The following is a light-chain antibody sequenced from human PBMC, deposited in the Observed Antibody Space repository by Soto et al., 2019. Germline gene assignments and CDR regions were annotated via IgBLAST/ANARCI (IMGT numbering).Light chain of an antibody. J-gene: IGLJ1*01. Sequence: QSVLTQPPSASGSFGQSVTISCTGTSSDVGGYNYVSWYQQHPGKAPKLMIYEVSERPSGVPDRFSGSKSGNTASLTVSGLQADDEADDTCSSYSGTNSHYVFGTGTKVTVL. V-gene: IGLV2-8*01. CDR2: EVS. CDR1: SSDVGGYNY. CDR3: SSYSGTNSHYV.